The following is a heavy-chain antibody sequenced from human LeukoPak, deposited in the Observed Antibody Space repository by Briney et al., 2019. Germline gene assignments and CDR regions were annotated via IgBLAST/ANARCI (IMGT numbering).Heavy chain of an antibody. Sequence: SETLSLTSTVSGGSISNYFWSWIRQPPGKGLEWIGYMYYSGSTNYNPSLKSRVTISVDTSKNQFSLKLSSVTAADTAVYYCARVYGAGYDFRGAFDIWGQGTMVTVSS. CDR3: ARVYGAGYDFRGAFDI. V-gene: IGHV4-59*01. CDR1: GGSISNYF. D-gene: IGHD5-12*01. CDR2: MYYSGST. J-gene: IGHJ3*02.